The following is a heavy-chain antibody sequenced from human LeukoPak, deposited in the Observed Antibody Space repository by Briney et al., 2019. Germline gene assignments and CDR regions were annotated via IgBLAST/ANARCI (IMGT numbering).Heavy chain of an antibody. V-gene: IGHV4-34*01. CDR2: INHSGST. D-gene: IGHD6-13*01. CDR3: ARQRAYNSSSWYPFDS. J-gene: IGHJ4*02. Sequence: SETLSLTCAVYGGSFSGYYWSWVRQPPGKGREGIGEINHSGSTNYNPSLTSRGTISVETTKNHFSLTLSSVPAADTAVYYCARQRAYNSSSWYPFDSGGQGTLATVS. CDR1: GGSFSGYY.